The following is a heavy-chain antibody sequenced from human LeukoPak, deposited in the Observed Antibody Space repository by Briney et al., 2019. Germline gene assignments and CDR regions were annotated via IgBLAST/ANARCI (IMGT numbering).Heavy chain of an antibody. Sequence: GGSLRLSCAASGFTFSSYVMHWVRQAPGKGLEWVAIISYDGSNEYYADSVKGRFTISRDNSKNTLYLQMNSLRAEDTAVYYCAKDISGSWSIDYWGQGTLVTVSS. CDR3: AKDISGSWSIDY. CDR2: ISYDGSNE. V-gene: IGHV3-30*04. CDR1: GFTFSSYV. D-gene: IGHD6-13*01. J-gene: IGHJ4*02.